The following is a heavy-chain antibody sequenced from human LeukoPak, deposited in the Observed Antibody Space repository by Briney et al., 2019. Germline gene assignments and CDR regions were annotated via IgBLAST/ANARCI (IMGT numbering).Heavy chain of an antibody. D-gene: IGHD4-11*01. CDR2: ISSSTSTM. V-gene: IGHV3-48*04. CDR1: GVTFSNYS. Sequence: GGSLRLSCAASGVTFSNYSMNWVRQAPGKGLEWVSYISSSTSTMYYPDSVKGRFTISRDNAKNTLYLQMNSLRAEDTAVYYCAKDRDYSINGPGYWGQGTLVTVSS. CDR3: AKDRDYSINGPGY. J-gene: IGHJ4*02.